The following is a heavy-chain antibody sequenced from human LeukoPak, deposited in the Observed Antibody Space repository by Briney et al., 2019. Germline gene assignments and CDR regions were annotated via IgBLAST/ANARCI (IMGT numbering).Heavy chain of an antibody. CDR2: INAYNGNT. Sequence: ASVKVSCKASGYTFTSYGISWVRQAPGQGVEWMGWINAYNGNTNYAQKLQGRVTMTTDTSSTTAYMELRSLRSDDTALYFCARGDDILTGYFRGFDYWGQGTLVTVSS. CDR1: GYTFTSYG. V-gene: IGHV1-18*01. CDR3: ARGDDILTGYFRGFDY. J-gene: IGHJ4*02. D-gene: IGHD3-9*01.